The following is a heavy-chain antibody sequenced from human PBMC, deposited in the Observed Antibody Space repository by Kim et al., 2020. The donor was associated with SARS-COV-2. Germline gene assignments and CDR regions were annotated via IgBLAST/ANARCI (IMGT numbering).Heavy chain of an antibody. CDR3: ARDRSGGDSSNWFDP. J-gene: IGHJ5*02. V-gene: IGHV3-11*06. D-gene: IGHD2-21*02. Sequence: DSVKGRFTISRDNAKTSLYLQMNSLRAEDTAVYYCARDRSGGDSSNWFDPWGQGTLVTVSS.